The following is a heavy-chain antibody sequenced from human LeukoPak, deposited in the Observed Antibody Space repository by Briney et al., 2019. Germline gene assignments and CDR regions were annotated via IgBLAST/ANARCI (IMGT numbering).Heavy chain of an antibody. J-gene: IGHJ4*02. CDR3: GLTYSSSSKFDY. CDR1: GGSISSSSYY. V-gene: IGHV4-39*01. Sequence: VKPSETLPLTCTVSGGSISSSSYYWGWIRQPPGKGLEWIGSIYYSGSTYYNPSLKSRVTISVDTSKNQFSLKLSSVTATDTAVYYCGLTYSSSSKFDYWGQGTLVTVSS. CDR2: IYYSGST. D-gene: IGHD6-6*01.